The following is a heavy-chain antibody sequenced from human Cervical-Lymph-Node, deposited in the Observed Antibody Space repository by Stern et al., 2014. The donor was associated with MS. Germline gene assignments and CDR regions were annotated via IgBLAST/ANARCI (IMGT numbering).Heavy chain of an antibody. CDR3: ARTRWGASGRHAARFDH. CDR2: VAWDDDT. CDR1: GFSLTTDGMC. Sequence: QITLKESGPALVRPTQTLTLTCSFSGFSLTTDGMCVSWIRQPPGKALQWLALVAWDDDTYYDTSLSTRLTISKNTSKNQVVLTMANMDPVDTATYFCARTRWGASGRHAARFDHWGQGTVVTVSS. J-gene: IGHJ3*01. D-gene: IGHD1-26*01. V-gene: IGHV2-70*01.